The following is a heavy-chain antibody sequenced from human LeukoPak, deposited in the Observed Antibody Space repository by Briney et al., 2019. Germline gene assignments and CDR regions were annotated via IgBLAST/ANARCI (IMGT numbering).Heavy chain of an antibody. CDR3: ARDRNYYDNTGYPFDP. J-gene: IGHJ5*02. CDR1: GYTFTGYY. V-gene: IGHV1-2*02. CDR2: MNPNSGGT. Sequence: ASVKVSCKASGYTFTGYYIHWVRQAPGQGVEWMGWMNPNSGGTKYAENFQGRVTMTRDKSISTAYMELSRLISDDTAVYYCARDRNYYDNTGYPFDPWGQGTLVTVPS. D-gene: IGHD3-22*01.